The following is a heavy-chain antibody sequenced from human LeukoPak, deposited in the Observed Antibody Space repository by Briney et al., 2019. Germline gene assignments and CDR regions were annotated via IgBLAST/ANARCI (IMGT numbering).Heavy chain of an antibody. CDR3: VKCFPPLRSFDY. CDR1: GFTFSSYG. J-gene: IGHJ4*02. Sequence: GGSLRLSCAASGFTFSSYGMSWVRQAPGKGLEWVSRINGSGGRTYYADSVEVRFTISRHNSNNTLYLQISSLRGDDTAVYYCVKCFPPLRSFDYWVQGTLVTVSS. V-gene: IGHV3-23*01. CDR2: INGSGGRT.